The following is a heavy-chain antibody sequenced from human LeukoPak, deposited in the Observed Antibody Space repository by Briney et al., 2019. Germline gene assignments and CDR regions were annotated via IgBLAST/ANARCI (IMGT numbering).Heavy chain of an antibody. D-gene: IGHD2-21*02. V-gene: IGHV3-23*01. Sequence: GGSLRLSCAASGFTFSSYAMSRVRQAPGKGLEWVSAISGSGGTTYYADSMKGRFTISRDNSKNTLYLQMNSLRAEDTAVYYCAEEPLYCGGDCYEPFDYWGQGTLVTVSS. CDR2: ISGSGGTT. CDR3: AEEPLYCGGDCYEPFDY. CDR1: GFTFSSYA. J-gene: IGHJ4*02.